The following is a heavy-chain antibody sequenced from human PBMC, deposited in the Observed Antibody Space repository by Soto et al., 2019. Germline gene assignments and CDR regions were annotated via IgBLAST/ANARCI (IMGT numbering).Heavy chain of an antibody. Sequence: ASVKVSCKASGGTFSSYTISWVRQAPGQGLEWMGRIIPILGIANYAQKFQGRVRITAVKSTSTAYMELSSLRSEDTAVYYCARGYSGYDTTNYYYYYYMDVWGKGTTVTVSS. CDR1: GGTFSSYT. CDR3: ARGYSGYDTTNYYYYYYMDV. CDR2: IIPILGIA. J-gene: IGHJ6*03. D-gene: IGHD5-12*01. V-gene: IGHV1-69*02.